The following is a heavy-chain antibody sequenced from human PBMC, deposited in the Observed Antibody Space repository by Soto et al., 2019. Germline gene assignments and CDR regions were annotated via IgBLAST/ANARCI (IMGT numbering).Heavy chain of an antibody. CDR1: GGSISSGGYS. Sequence: SETLSLTCAVSGGSISSGGYSWSWIRQPPGKGLEWIGYIYHSGSTYYNPSLKSRVTISVDRSKNQFSLKLSSVTAADTAVYYCARDQKEGYYDSSGYHARNWFDPWGQGTLVTVSS. V-gene: IGHV4-30-2*01. D-gene: IGHD3-22*01. J-gene: IGHJ5*02. CDR2: IYHSGST. CDR3: ARDQKEGYYDSSGYHARNWFDP.